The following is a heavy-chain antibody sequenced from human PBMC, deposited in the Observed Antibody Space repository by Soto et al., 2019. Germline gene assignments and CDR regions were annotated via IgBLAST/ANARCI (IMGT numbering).Heavy chain of an antibody. V-gene: IGHV3-33*01. J-gene: IGHJ5*02. CDR2: IWYDGSNK. CDR3: ARDSSRKFGWFDP. Sequence: PGGSLRLSCTASGFIFRTYGMHWVRQAPGKGLEWVAVIWYDGSNKYYADSVKGRFTISRDNSKKTLYLQMNSLRAEDTAVYYCARDSSRKFGWFDPWGQGTLVTVSS. D-gene: IGHD6-13*01. CDR1: GFIFRTYG.